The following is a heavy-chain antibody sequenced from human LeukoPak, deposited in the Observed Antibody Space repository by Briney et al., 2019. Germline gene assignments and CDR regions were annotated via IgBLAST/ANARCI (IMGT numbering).Heavy chain of an antibody. J-gene: IGHJ6*02. CDR3: ARHPSVKYCSSTSRFDYYYYYGMDV. CDR1: GGSISSSSYY. D-gene: IGHD2-2*01. Sequence: SETLSLTCTVSGGSISSSSYYWGWIRQPPGKGLEWIGSIYYSGSTYYNPSLKSRVTISVDTSKNQFSLKLSSVTAADTAVYYCARHPSVKYCSSTSRFDYYYYYGMDVWGQGTTVTVSS. CDR2: IYYSGST. V-gene: IGHV4-39*01.